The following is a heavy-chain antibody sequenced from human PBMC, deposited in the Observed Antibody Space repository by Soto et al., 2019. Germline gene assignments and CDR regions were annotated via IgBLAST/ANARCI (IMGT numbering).Heavy chain of an antibody. J-gene: IGHJ6*03. D-gene: IGHD5-12*01. CDR3: NRGYSGRGYYYYYMDV. Sequence: GGSLKLSCAPSGFTFSDYNMSGTRQAPGTWLDWFSYISRSGTTIYYADSVKGRFTFSRDNAKISLYLQMNSLRAEDTAVYYFNRGYSGRGYYYYYMDVWGKGTTVTVSS. CDR1: GFTFSDYN. CDR2: ISRSGTTI. V-gene: IGHV3-11*01.